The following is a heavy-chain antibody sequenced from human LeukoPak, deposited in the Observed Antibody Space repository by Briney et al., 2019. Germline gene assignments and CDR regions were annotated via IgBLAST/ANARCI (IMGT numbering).Heavy chain of an antibody. CDR1: GFTFSSYW. Sequence: GGSLRLSCAASGFTFSSYWMSWVRQAPGKGLEWVANIKQDGSEKYYVDSVKGRFTISRDNAKNSLYLQMNSLRAEDTAVYYCARDRVGVPGNYFDYWGQGTLVTVSS. J-gene: IGHJ4*02. CDR2: IKQDGSEK. V-gene: IGHV3-7*01. D-gene: IGHD6-19*01. CDR3: ARDRVGVPGNYFDY.